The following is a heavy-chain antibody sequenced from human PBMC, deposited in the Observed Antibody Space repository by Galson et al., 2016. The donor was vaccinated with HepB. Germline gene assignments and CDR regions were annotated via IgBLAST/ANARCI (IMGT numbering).Heavy chain of an antibody. D-gene: IGHD6-19*01. CDR1: GFTFGTYW. CDR3: VRDGESSSL. Sequence: SLRLSCAASGFTFGTYWMHWVRQAPGKGLVWVSRINSYGTTTTYADSVKGRSTVSRDNAKNTLFLQMNSLRAEDTAVYYCVRDGESSSLWGQGTLVTVSS. V-gene: IGHV3-74*01. CDR2: INSYGTTT. J-gene: IGHJ4*02.